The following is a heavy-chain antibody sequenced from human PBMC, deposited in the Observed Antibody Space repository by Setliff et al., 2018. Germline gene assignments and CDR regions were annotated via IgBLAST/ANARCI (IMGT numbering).Heavy chain of an antibody. V-gene: IGHV3-7*01. J-gene: IGHJ4*02. CDR1: GFTFTSYW. CDR2: IKQNGIAK. Sequence: GGSLRLSCAASGFTFTSYWMSGVRQAPGKGLEWVANIKQNGIAKYYVDSVEGRFTISRDNAKSSLFLQMDSLRVEDTAGYYCTRASMGCGSYWWDYWGQGTLVTAPQ. D-gene: IGHD2-8*02. CDR3: TRASMGCGSYWWDY.